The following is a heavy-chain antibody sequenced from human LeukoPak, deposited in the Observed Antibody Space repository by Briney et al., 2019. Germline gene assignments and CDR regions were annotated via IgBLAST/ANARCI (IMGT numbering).Heavy chain of an antibody. Sequence: ASVKVSCKASGYTFTGYYMHWVRQAPGQGLEWMGWINPNSGGTNYARKFQGRVTMTRDTSISTAYMELSRLRSDDTAVYYCARDSSQVADYWGQGTLVTVSS. CDR1: GYTFTGYY. CDR3: ARDSSQVADY. V-gene: IGHV1-2*02. J-gene: IGHJ4*02. CDR2: INPNSGGT.